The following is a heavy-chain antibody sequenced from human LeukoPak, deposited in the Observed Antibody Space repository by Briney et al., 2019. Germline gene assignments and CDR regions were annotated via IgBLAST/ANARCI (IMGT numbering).Heavy chain of an antibody. D-gene: IGHD1-26*01. CDR2: ISYDGSNK. Sequence: PGRSLRLSCAASGFTFSSYGMHWVRQAPGKGLEWVAVISYDGSNKYYADSVKGRFSISRDNSKNTLYLQMNSLRAEDTAVYYCAKTGVGATNFLDYWGQGTLVTVSS. J-gene: IGHJ4*02. V-gene: IGHV3-30*18. CDR3: AKTGVGATNFLDY. CDR1: GFTFSSYG.